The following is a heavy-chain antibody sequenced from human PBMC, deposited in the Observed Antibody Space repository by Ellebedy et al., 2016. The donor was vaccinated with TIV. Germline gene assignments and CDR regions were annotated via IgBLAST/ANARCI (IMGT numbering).Heavy chain of an antibody. Sequence: GESLKISXAGSKLAVSGNYMSWVRQAPGKGLECVALIYSGGSTYFADSVKGRFTISRDNAKNSLYLQMNNLRAEDTAVYYCAREIPFGVVRIGAFDIWGQGTMVTVSS. V-gene: IGHV3-53*01. CDR1: KLAVSGNY. CDR2: IYSGGST. CDR3: AREIPFGVVRIGAFDI. J-gene: IGHJ3*02. D-gene: IGHD3-3*01.